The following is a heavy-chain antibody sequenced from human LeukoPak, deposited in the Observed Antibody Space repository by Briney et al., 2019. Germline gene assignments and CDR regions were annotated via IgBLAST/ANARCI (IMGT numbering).Heavy chain of an antibody. V-gene: IGHV1-2*02. J-gene: IGHJ4*02. CDR2: INPNSGGT. Sequence: ASVKVSCKASGYTFTGYYMHWVRQAPGQGLEWMGWINPNSGGTNYAQKFQGRVTMTRDTSISTAYMELSRLRSDDTAVYYCARLYYYDSSGYYPDDYWGQGTLVTVS. D-gene: IGHD3-22*01. CDR3: ARLYYYDSSGYYPDDY. CDR1: GYTFTGYY.